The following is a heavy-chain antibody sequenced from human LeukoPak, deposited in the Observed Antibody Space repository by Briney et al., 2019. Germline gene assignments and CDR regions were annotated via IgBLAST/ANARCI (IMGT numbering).Heavy chain of an antibody. V-gene: IGHV1-8*01. Sequence: ASVKVSCEASGYTFTSYGINWVRQATGQGLEWMGWMNPNSGNTGYAQKFQGRVTMTRNTSISTAYMELSSLRSEDTAVYYCARGRVRCSSTSCYLGPYYYYYGMDVWGQGTTVTVSS. CDR1: GYTFTSYG. CDR3: ARGRVRCSSTSCYLGPYYYYYGMDV. J-gene: IGHJ6*02. CDR2: MNPNSGNT. D-gene: IGHD2-2*01.